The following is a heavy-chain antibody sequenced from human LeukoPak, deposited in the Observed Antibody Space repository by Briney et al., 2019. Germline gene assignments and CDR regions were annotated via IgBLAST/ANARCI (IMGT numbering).Heavy chain of an antibody. CDR3: ARRDYTSVWFDP. Sequence: HGESLKISCKASSYNFANYWIGWVRQMPGKGLEGMGLIYPGGSQTIYSPSFQGQVTISVDWSTSTVYLQWNTLKASDTAMYYCARRDYTSVWFDPWGQGTLVTVSS. J-gene: IGHJ5*02. CDR1: SYNFANYW. D-gene: IGHD4-11*01. CDR2: IYPGGSQT. V-gene: IGHV5-51*01.